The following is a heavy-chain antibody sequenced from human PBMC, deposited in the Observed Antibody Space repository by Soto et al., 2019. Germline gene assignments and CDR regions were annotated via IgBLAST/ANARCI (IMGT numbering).Heavy chain of an antibody. V-gene: IGHV4-4*02. CDR3: ARVRGSSSSNWFDP. Sequence: SETLSLTCAVSSGSISSSNWWSWVRQPPGKGLEWIGEIYHSGSTNYNPSLKSRVTISVDKSKNQFSLKLSSVTAADTAVYYCARVRGSSSSNWFDPWGQGTLVTVS. CDR1: SGSISSSNW. CDR2: IYHSGST. J-gene: IGHJ5*02. D-gene: IGHD6-6*01.